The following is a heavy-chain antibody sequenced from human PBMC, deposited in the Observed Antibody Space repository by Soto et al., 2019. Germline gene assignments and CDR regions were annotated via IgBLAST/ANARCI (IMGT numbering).Heavy chain of an antibody. CDR3: ARQYCSGGSCYRFDY. Sequence: ASVKVSCKASGGTFSSYAISWVRQAPGQGLEWMGGIIPIFGTANYAQKFQGRVTITADESTSTAYMELSSLRSEDTAVYYCARQYCSGGSCYRFDYWGQGTLVTVSS. V-gene: IGHV1-69*13. CDR1: GGTFSSYA. D-gene: IGHD2-15*01. J-gene: IGHJ4*02. CDR2: IIPIFGTA.